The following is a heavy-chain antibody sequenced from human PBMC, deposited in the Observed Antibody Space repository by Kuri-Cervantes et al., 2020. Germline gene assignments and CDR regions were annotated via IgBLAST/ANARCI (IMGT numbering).Heavy chain of an antibody. Sequence: ASVKVSCKASGHTFTSYDINWVRQATGQGLEWMGWMNPNSGNTGYAQKFQGRVTMTRNTSISTAYMELSSLRSEDTAVYYCAKFGVVTTDIDYWGQGTLVTVSS. V-gene: IGHV1-8*01. CDR1: GHTFTSYD. CDR3: AKFGVVTTDIDY. CDR2: MNPNSGNT. J-gene: IGHJ4*02. D-gene: IGHD3-3*01.